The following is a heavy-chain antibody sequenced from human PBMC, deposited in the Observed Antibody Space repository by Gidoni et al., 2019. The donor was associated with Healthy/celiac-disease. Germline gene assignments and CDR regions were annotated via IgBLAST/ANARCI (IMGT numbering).Heavy chain of an antibody. Sequence: YSMNWVRQAPGKGLEWVSSISSSSSYIYYADSVKGRFTISRDNAKNSLYLQMNSLRAEDTAVYYCARESLGDTAIRTIDYWGQGTLVTVSS. CDR3: ARESLGDTAIRTIDY. J-gene: IGHJ4*02. CDR2: ISSSSSYI. V-gene: IGHV3-21*01. CDR1: YS. D-gene: IGHD5-18*01.